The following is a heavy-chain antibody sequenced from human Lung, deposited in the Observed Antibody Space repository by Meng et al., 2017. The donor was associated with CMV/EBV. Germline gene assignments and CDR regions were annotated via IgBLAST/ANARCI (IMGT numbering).Heavy chain of an antibody. J-gene: IGHJ4*02. D-gene: IGHD6-13*01. CDR2: MSWDGAST. CDR1: GFGFDDYT. Sequence: GESLKISCAASGFGFDDYTMHWVRQVPGKGLEWVALMSWDGASTYTADTVKGRFTISRDNNKNSLYLQMNSLRAEDTALYHCARGGSSSWRQGVFDYWGQGXLVTVSS. CDR3: ARGGSSSWRQGVFDY. V-gene: IGHV3-43*01.